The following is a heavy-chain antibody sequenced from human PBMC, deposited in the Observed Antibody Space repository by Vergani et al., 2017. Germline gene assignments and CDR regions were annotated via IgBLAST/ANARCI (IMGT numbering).Heavy chain of an antibody. CDR1: GGSFSTGGQS. Sequence: QVQLQESGPGLVKPSQTLSLTCTVSGGSFSTGGQSWTWLRQSAGKGLEWIGRIYTSGSTNYNPSLKSRVTMSVDTSKNQFSLKLSSVTAADTAVYYCARGQYDFWSSYGYYYYYMDVWGKGTTVTVSS. CDR3: ARGQYDFWSSYGYYYYYMDV. V-gene: IGHV4-61*02. J-gene: IGHJ6*03. D-gene: IGHD3-3*01. CDR2: IYTSGST.